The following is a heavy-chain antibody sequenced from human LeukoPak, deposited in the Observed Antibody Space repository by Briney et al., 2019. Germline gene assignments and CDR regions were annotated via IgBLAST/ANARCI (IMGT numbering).Heavy chain of an antibody. D-gene: IGHD2-15*01. CDR3: AKDVCSGGSCYSDY. CDR2: ISGDGGST. J-gene: IGHJ4*02. Sequence: GGSLRLSCAASGFTFDDYAMHWVRQAPGKGLEWVSLISGDGGSTYYADSVKGRFTISRDNSNNSLYLQMNSLRTEDTALYYCAKDVCSGGSCYSDYWGQGTLVTVPS. CDR1: GFTFDDYA. V-gene: IGHV3-43*02.